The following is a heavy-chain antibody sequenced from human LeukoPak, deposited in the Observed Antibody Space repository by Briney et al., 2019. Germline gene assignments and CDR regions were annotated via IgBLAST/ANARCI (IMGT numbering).Heavy chain of an antibody. J-gene: IGHJ4*02. CDR3: ARGLEWELPSGFDY. CDR1: GYTFTSYG. Sequence: VSVKVSCKASGYTFTSYGISWVRQAPGQGLEWMGWISAYNGNTNYAQKLQGRVTMTTDTSTSTAYMELRSLRSDDTAVYYCARGLEWELPSGFDYWGQGTLVTVSS. CDR2: ISAYNGNT. V-gene: IGHV1-18*01. D-gene: IGHD1-26*01.